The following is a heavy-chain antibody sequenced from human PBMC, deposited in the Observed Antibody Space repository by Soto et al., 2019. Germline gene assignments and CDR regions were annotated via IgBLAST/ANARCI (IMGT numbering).Heavy chain of an antibody. J-gene: IGHJ5*02. D-gene: IGHD2-2*01. V-gene: IGHV1-69*02. Sequence: QVQLVQSGAEVREPGSSVKVSCKASGGTFRTYSITWVRQDPGQGLEWMGKINPILDIANYAQKFQGRVTITADKSTSIAYMELNSLRAEDTAVYYCARGPVVVVPDDMFTRHNGFAPWGQGTRVTVSP. CDR2: INPILDIA. CDR3: ARGPVVVVPDDMFTRHNGFAP. CDR1: GGTFRTYS.